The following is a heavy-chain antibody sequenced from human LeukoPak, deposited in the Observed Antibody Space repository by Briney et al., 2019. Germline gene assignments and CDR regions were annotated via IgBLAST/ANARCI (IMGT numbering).Heavy chain of an antibody. J-gene: IGHJ6*03. V-gene: IGHV3-30*02. D-gene: IGHD3-16*02. CDR3: AKVWGSYRYGYYYYCMDV. CDR1: GFTFSSYG. Sequence: SGGSLRLSCAASGFTFSSYGMHWVRQAPGKGLEWVAFIRYDGSNKYYADSVKCRFTISRDNSKNTLYLQMNSLRAEDTAVYYCAKVWGSYRYGYYYYCMDVWGKGTTVTISS. CDR2: IRYDGSNK.